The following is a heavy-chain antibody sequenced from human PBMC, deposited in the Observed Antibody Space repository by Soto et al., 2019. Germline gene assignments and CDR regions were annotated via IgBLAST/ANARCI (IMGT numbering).Heavy chain of an antibody. CDR3: ASDVCSGGSCYPNYYYYYGMDV. J-gene: IGHJ6*02. D-gene: IGHD2-15*01. V-gene: IGHV1-3*01. CDR2: INAGNGNT. CDR1: GYTFTSYA. Sequence: VKVSCKASGYTFTSYAMHWVRQAPGQRLEWMGWINAGNGNTKYSQKFQGRVTITRDTSASTAYMELSSLRSEDTAVYYCASDVCSGGSCYPNYYYYYGMDVWGQGTTVTVSS.